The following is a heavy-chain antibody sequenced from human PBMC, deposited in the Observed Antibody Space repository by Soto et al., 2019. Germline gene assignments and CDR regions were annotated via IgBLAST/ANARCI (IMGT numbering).Heavy chain of an antibody. V-gene: IGHV1-18*01. D-gene: IGHD2-2*01. CDR3: AREATVLFPAAQPSHLDS. J-gene: IGHJ4*02. CDR2: ISSYSGYT. Sequence: ASVKVSCKGFGYNFMNYGIHWVRQAPGQGLEWVGWISSYSGYTHSAQKFHGRRTLTTDTAESTAYVELEVLRSAVTAIYFYAREATVLFPAAQPSHLDSWGQGTLVTVSS. CDR1: GYNFMNYG.